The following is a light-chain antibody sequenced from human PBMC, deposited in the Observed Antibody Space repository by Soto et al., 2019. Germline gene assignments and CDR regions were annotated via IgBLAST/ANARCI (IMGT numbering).Light chain of an antibody. Sequence: QSALTQPASVSGSPGQSITISCTGTSSDVGGYNYVSWFQHHPGKVPKLMIYEVSHRPSGVSDRFSGSKSGTTASLTLSGLQAEDEADYYCCSFTNSYTWVFGGGTKVTVL. CDR3: CSFTNSYTWV. CDR1: SSDVGGYNY. J-gene: IGLJ3*02. V-gene: IGLV2-14*01. CDR2: EVS.